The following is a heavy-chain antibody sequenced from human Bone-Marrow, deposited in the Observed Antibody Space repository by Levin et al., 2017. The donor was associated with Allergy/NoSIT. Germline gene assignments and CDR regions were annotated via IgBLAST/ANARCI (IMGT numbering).Heavy chain of an antibody. D-gene: IGHD4-23*01. CDR2: IYYSGST. Sequence: SQTLSLPCPVSGGSIRSGGYYWRWIRQHPGKGLEWIGYIYYSGSTYYNPSLKSRVTISVDTSKNQFSLKLSSVTAADTAVYYCARERSTVVSHTLSNWFDPWGQGTLVTVSS. J-gene: IGHJ5*02. V-gene: IGHV4-31*03. CDR3: ARERSTVVSHTLSNWFDP. CDR1: GGSIRSGGYY.